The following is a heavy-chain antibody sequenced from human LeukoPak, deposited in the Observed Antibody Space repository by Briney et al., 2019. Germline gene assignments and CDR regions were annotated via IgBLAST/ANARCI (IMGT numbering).Heavy chain of an antibody. V-gene: IGHV1-46*01. D-gene: IGHD5-18*01. CDR3: ARGGYSYGKGPNWFEP. CDR2: INPSGGST. J-gene: IGHJ5*02. Sequence: ASVKVSCKASGYTFTSYYMHWVRQAPGQGLEWMGIINPSGGSTSYAQKFQGRVTMTRDTSTSTVYMELSSLRSEDTAVYYCARGGYSYGKGPNWFEPWGQGTLVTVSS. CDR1: GYTFTSYY.